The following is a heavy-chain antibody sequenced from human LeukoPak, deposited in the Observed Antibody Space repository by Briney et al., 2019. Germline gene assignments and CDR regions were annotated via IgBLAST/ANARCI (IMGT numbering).Heavy chain of an antibody. CDR3: ARVPGSGITNNHIDY. D-gene: IGHD3-10*01. J-gene: IGHJ4*02. V-gene: IGHV3-21*01. CDR2: ISSSSSYI. Sequence: PGRSLRLSCAASGFTFSSYSMNWVRQAPGKGLEWVSSISSSSSYIYYADSVKGRFTISRDNAKNSLYLQMNSLRAEDTAVYYCARVPGSGITNNHIDYWGQGTLVTVSS. CDR1: GFTFSSYS.